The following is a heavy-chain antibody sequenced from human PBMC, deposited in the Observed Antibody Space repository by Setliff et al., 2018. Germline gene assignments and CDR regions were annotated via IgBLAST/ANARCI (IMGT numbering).Heavy chain of an antibody. Sequence: ASVKVSCKASGGTFSSYAISWVRQAPGQGLEWMGGIIPILGIANYAQKFQGRVTITADESTSTAYMELSSLRSEDTAVYYCARSVSTGPTPFYWYFDLWGRGTLVTV. V-gene: IGHV1-69*10. CDR3: ARSVSTGPTPFYWYFDL. D-gene: IGHD1-1*01. J-gene: IGHJ2*01. CDR1: GGTFSSYA. CDR2: IIPILGIA.